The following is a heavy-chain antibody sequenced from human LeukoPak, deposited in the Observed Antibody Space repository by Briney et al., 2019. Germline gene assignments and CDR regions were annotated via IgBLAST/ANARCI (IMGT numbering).Heavy chain of an antibody. CDR2: INPNSGGT. J-gene: IGHJ4*02. V-gene: IGHV1-2*04. D-gene: IGHD5-12*01. CDR3: ARDPLGGYDPFDY. CDR1: GYTFTGYY. Sequence: ASVKVSCKASGYTFTGYYMHWVRQAPGQGLEWMGWINPNSGGTNYAQKFQGWVTMTRDTSISTAYMELSRLRSDDTAVYYCARDPLGGYDPFDYWGQGTLVTVSS.